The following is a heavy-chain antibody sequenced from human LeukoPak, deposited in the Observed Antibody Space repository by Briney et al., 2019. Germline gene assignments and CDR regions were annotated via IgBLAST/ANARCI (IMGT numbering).Heavy chain of an antibody. CDR1: GFTFSSYS. D-gene: IGHD3-10*01. J-gene: IGHJ4*02. Sequence: TGGSLRLSCAASGFTFSSYSMTWVRQAPGKGLEWVSVISGSATSTYYADSVKGRFTISRDNSKNTLYLQVNSLRAGDTAVYYCARADLHYGSGTDFDYWGQGTLVTVSS. V-gene: IGHV3-23*01. CDR3: ARADLHYGSGTDFDY. CDR2: ISGSATST.